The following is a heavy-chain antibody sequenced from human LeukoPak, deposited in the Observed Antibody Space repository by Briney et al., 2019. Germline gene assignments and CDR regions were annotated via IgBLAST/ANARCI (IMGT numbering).Heavy chain of an antibody. CDR1: GGSFSGYY. J-gene: IGHJ5*02. Sequence: SETLSLTCAVYGGSFSGYYWSWIRQPPGKGLEWIGEINHSGSTNYNPSLKSRVTISVDTSKNQFSLKLSSVTAADTAVYYCARHRRSGWCQGWFDPWGQGTLVTVSS. CDR2: INHSGST. CDR3: ARHRRSGWCQGWFDP. V-gene: IGHV4-34*01. D-gene: IGHD6-19*01.